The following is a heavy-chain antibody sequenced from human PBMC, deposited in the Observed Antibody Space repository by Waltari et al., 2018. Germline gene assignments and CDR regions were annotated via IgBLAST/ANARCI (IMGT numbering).Heavy chain of an antibody. D-gene: IGHD1-7*01. J-gene: IGHJ6*03. CDR1: GGTFSSYA. CDR3: ARAPSNRNYGVYYYDMDV. V-gene: IGHV1-69*14. CDR2: IIPIFGTA. Sequence: QVQLVQSGAEVKKPGSSVKVSCKASGGTFSSYAISWVRQAPVQGLAWMGRIIPIFGTANYAQKLKGRVTSTAEKSTSTAYMELSSLRSEDTAVYYCARAPSNRNYGVYYYDMDVWGKGTTVTVAS.